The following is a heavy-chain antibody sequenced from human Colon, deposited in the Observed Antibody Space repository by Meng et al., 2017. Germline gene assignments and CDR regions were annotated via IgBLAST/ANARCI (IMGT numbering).Heavy chain of an antibody. D-gene: IGHD1-26*01. Sequence: GESPKISRAAPGFTFSADAMQWVRQAPGKGLEWVAIISSDGSRKFYADSVTGRFTISRDNSKNTLYLQMDSLRTEDTALYYCAKDQGVGGTLGLIDYWGQGTLVTVSS. CDR1: GFTFSADA. CDR2: ISSDGSRK. CDR3: AKDQGVGGTLGLIDY. V-gene: IGHV3-30*04. J-gene: IGHJ4*02.